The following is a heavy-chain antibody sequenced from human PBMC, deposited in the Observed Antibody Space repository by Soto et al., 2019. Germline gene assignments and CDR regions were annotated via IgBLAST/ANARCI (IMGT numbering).Heavy chain of an antibody. J-gene: IGHJ4*02. V-gene: IGHV4-34*01. D-gene: IGHD5-12*01. CDR2: INHSGST. CDR1: GGSFSGYY. Sequence: QVQLQQWGAGLLKPSETLSLTCAVYGGSFSGYYWSWIRQPPGKGLEWIGEINHSGSTNYNPSLKSRVTISVDTSKNQFSLKLSSVTAADTAVYYCARVRGYSGYDLDYWGRGTLVTVSS. CDR3: ARVRGYSGYDLDY.